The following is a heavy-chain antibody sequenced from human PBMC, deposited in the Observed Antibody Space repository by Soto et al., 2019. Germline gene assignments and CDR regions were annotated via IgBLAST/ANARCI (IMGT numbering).Heavy chain of an antibody. V-gene: IGHV3-33*01. CDR1: GFNFDGWG. CDR2: IWFDGRNK. CDR3: VRDGIGGEYFRGYLDY. Sequence: QVQLVESGGGVVQPGRSLRLSCAASGFNFDGWGMHWVRQAPGKGLDWVAIIWFDGRNKYYAESVKGRFTISRDNAKNMLYLQMDSLRAEDTAVYYCVRDGIGGEYFRGYLDYWGQGTQVTVSS. J-gene: IGHJ4*02. D-gene: IGHD2-15*01.